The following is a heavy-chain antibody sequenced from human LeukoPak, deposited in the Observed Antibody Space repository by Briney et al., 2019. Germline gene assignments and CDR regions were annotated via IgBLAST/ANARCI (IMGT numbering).Heavy chain of an antibody. J-gene: IGHJ3*02. CDR1: GGSISSGSYY. V-gene: IGHV4-61*02. CDR2: IYTSGST. CDR3: AAPRGLRFLDDDAFDI. D-gene: IGHD3-3*01. Sequence: SETLSLTCTVSGGSISSGSYYWSWIRQPAGKGLEWIGRIYTSGSTNYNPSLKSRVTISVDTSKNQFSLKLSSVTAADTAVYYCAAPRGLRFLDDDAFDIWGQGTMVTVSS.